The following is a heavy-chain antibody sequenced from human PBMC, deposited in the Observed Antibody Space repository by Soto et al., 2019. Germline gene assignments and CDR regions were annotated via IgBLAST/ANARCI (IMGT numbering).Heavy chain of an antibody. CDR2: ISWNSNNI. J-gene: IGHJ4*02. D-gene: IGHD3-9*01. CDR1: GFTFDDYA. V-gene: IGHV3-9*01. Sequence: EVQLVESGGGLVQPGRSLRLSCAASGFTFDDYAMHWVRQAPGKGLEWVSSISWNSNNIGYADSVKGRFTISRDNAKNCLYLQMNSLRAEDTALYYCVKGLSGYLSLSFDYWGQGTLVTVSS. CDR3: VKGLSGYLSLSFDY.